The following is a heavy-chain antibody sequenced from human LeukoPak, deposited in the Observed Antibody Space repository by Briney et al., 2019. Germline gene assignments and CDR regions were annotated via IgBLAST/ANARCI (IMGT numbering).Heavy chain of an antibody. J-gene: IGHJ4*02. V-gene: IGHV3-30*04. D-gene: IGHD2-21*02. Sequence: GAPLRLSCAASGFTFSSFPMHWVRQPPDKGLEWVAVSSFEGRNINYADSVKGRFIVSRDNSKNTVYLQMNSLTTGDTAVYYCTRDWPGGDSDVAFDYWGQGTLVTVSS. CDR3: TRDWPGGDSDVAFDY. CDR2: SSFEGRNI. CDR1: GFTFSSFP.